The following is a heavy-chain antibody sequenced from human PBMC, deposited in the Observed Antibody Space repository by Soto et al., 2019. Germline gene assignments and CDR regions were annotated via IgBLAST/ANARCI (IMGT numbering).Heavy chain of an antibody. CDR2: IYYSGST. CDR1: GGSISSGCYY. V-gene: IGHV4-31*03. Sequence: SETLSLTCTVSGGSISSGCYYWSWILQHPVKCLEWIGYIYYSGSTYYNPSLKSRVTISVDTSKNQFSLKLSSVTAADTAVYYCARDGSSSWHYYGMDVWGQGTTVTVSS. CDR3: ARDGSSSWHYYGMDV. D-gene: IGHD5-12*01. J-gene: IGHJ6*02.